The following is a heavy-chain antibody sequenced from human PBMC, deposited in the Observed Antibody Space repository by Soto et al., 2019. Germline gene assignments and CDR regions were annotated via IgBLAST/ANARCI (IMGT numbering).Heavy chain of an antibody. D-gene: IGHD3-10*01. CDR1: GFTFSSYA. V-gene: IGHV3-23*01. Sequence: GGSLRLSCAASGFTFSSYAMSWVRQAPGKGLEWVSAISGSGGSTYYADSVKGRFTISRDNSKNTLYLQMNSLRAEDTAVYYCAKSVRGVIIMYVDYWGQGTLVTVSS. CDR3: AKSVRGVIIMYVDY. J-gene: IGHJ4*02. CDR2: ISGSGGST.